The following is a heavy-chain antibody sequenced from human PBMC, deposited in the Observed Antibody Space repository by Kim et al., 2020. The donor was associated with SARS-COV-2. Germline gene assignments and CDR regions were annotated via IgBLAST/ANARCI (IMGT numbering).Heavy chain of an antibody. CDR2: IYTSGST. CDR1: GGSISSGSYY. CDR3: ARDQLRFYGMDV. J-gene: IGHJ6*02. Sequence: SETLSLTCTVSGGSISSGSYYWSWIRQPAGKGLEWIGRIYTSGSTNYNPSLKSRVTISVDTSKNQFSLKLSSVTAAYTAVYYCARDQLRFYGMDVWGQGTTVTVSS. D-gene: IGHD3-3*01. V-gene: IGHV4-61*02.